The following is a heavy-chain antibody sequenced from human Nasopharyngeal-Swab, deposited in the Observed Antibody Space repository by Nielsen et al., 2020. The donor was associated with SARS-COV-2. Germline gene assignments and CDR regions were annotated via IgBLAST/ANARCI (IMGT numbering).Heavy chain of an antibody. CDR2: TFDTSKTSN. V-gene: IGHV6-1*01. J-gene: IGHJ3*02. Sequence: SQTLSLTCALSGATVSSNSAAWHWIRQSPSRGLERLGRTFDTSKTSNDYAVAVKSPITINPDTPKNQFSMQLNSVTPEYTAVYYCARDGPYNPRALTTFDIWGQGTMVTVSS. D-gene: IGHD1-14*01. CDR3: ARDGPYNPRALTTFDI. CDR1: GATVSSNSAA.